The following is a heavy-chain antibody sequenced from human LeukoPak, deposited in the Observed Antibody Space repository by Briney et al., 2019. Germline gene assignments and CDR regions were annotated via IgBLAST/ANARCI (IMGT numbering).Heavy chain of an antibody. CDR3: ARADYYDSSGYYYFDY. CDR2: IIPIFGTA. V-gene: IGHV1-69*13. Sequence: ASVNVSCKASGGTFSSYAISWVRQAPGQGLEGMGGIIPIFGTANYAQKFQGRVTITADESTSTAYTGLRSLRSEDTAVYYCARADYYDSSGYYYFDYWGQGTLVTVSS. D-gene: IGHD3-22*01. CDR1: GGTFSSYA. J-gene: IGHJ4*02.